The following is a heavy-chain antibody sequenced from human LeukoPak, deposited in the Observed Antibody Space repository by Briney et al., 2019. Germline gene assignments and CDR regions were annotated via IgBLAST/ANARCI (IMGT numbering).Heavy chain of an antibody. D-gene: IGHD3-10*01. CDR3: AKRNSGSVLEGMDV. CDR2: ISYDGSNK. V-gene: IGHV3-30*18. Sequence: GGSPRLSCAASGFTFSSYGMHWVRQAPGKGLEWVAVISYDGSNKYYADSVKGRFTISRDNSKNTLYLQMNSLRAEDTAVYYCAKRNSGSVLEGMDVWGQGTTVTVSS. J-gene: IGHJ6*02. CDR1: GFTFSSYG.